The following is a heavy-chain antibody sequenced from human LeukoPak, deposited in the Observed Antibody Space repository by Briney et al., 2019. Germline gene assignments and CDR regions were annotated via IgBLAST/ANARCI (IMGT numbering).Heavy chain of an antibody. CDR1: GFTFTRFW. D-gene: IGHD3-10*01. V-gene: IGHV3-74*01. Sequence: PGGSLRLSCAGSGFTFTRFWMHWVRQAPGKGLVWVSRINVEGTTTTYADSVEGRFTISREENTLYLQMNHLRVDDTAVYYCTRGGEEPFDYWGQGTLVTVSS. J-gene: IGHJ4*02. CDR2: INVEGTTT. CDR3: TRGGEEPFDY.